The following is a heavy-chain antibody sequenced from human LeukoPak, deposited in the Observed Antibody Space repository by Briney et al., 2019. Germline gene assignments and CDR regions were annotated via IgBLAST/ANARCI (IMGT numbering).Heavy chain of an antibody. Sequence: SETLSLTCTVSGGSISSYYWSWIRQPPGKGLEWIGYIYYSGSTNYNPSLKSRVTISVDTSKNQFSLKLSSVTAADTAVYYCARYSSSSAGIDYWGQGTLVTVSS. V-gene: IGHV4-59*08. J-gene: IGHJ4*02. CDR2: IYYSGST. D-gene: IGHD6-6*01. CDR3: ARYSSSSAGIDY. CDR1: GGSISSYY.